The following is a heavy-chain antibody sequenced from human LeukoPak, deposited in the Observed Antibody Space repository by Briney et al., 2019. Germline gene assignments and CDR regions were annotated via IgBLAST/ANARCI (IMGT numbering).Heavy chain of an antibody. D-gene: IGHD6-6*01. CDR1: GFTFSSYG. Sequence: GRSLRLSCAASGFTFSSYGMHWVRQAPGKGLERVAVISYDGSNKYYADSVKGRFTISRDNSKTTLYLQMNSLRAEATAVYYCAKGGYSSSWTFDSGGQGPLVPVSS. J-gene: IGHJ5*01. CDR3: AKGGYSSSWTFDS. CDR2: ISYDGSNK. V-gene: IGHV3-30*18.